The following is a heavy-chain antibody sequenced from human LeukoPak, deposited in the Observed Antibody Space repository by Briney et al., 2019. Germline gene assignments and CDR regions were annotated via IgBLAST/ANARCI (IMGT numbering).Heavy chain of an antibody. J-gene: IGHJ5*02. D-gene: IGHD3-10*01. CDR2: IYPGDSDT. CDR1: GYNFTSHW. CDR3: ARYGSGSSDWFDP. V-gene: IGHV5-51*01. Sequence: GESLKISCKGSGYNFTSHWIGWVRQMPGKGLEWMGIIYPGDSDTRYSPSFQGQVTISADKSISTAYLQWSSLKASDTAMYYCARYGSGSSDWFDPWGQGTLVTVSS.